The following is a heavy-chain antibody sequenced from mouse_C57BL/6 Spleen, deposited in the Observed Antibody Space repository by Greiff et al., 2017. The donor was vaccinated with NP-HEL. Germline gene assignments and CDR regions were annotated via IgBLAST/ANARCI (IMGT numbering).Heavy chain of an antibody. D-gene: IGHD3-2*02. CDR1: GYTFTNYW. V-gene: IGHV1-63*01. CDR2: IYPGGGYT. CDR3: AMTQATSSYYFDY. J-gene: IGHJ2*01. Sequence: VHLVESGAELVRPGTSVKMSCKASGYTFTNYWIGWAKQRPGHGLEWIGDIYPGGGYTNYNEKFKGKATLTADKSSSTAYMQFSSLTSEDSAIYYCAMTQATSSYYFDYWGQGTTLTVSS.